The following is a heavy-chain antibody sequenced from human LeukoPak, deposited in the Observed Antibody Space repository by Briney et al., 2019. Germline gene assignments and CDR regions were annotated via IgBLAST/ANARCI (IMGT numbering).Heavy chain of an antibody. V-gene: IGHV1-18*01. J-gene: IGHJ2*01. CDR2: ISAYNGNT. Sequence: ASVKVSCKASGYTFTSYGISWVRQAPGQGLEWMGWISAYNGNTNYAQKLQGRVTMTTDTSTSTAYMGLRSLRSDDTAVYYCARFYYYDSSGYYLAEPGYFDLWRRGTLVTVSS. CDR1: GYTFTSYG. CDR3: ARFYYYDSSGYYLAEPGYFDL. D-gene: IGHD3-22*01.